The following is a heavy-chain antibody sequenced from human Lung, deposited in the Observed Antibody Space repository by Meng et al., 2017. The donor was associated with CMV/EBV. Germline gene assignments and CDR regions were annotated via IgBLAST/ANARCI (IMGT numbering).Heavy chain of an antibody. V-gene: IGHV1-46*01. CDR3: ASGGGGDYYDN. J-gene: IGHJ4*02. CDR1: GYTFTSYY. D-gene: IGHD3-16*01. Sequence: ASVXVSCKASGYTFTSYYMHWVRQAPGQGLEWMGIINPSGGSTSYAQKFQGRVTMTRDTSTSTVYMELSSLRSEDTAVYYCASGGGGDYYDNWGQGTLVTVSS. CDR2: INPSGGST.